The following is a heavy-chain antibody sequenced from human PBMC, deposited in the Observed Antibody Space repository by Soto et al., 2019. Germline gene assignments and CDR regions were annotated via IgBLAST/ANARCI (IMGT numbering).Heavy chain of an antibody. CDR2: VSGSGGST. J-gene: IGHJ3*02. Sequence: SCKASGYTFTSYAMSWVRQAPGKGLEWVSGVSGSGGSTYCVDSVKGRFTISRDNSKNTLYLQMNSLRAEDTAVYYCAKDFGYNYGYDAFDIWGQGTMVTVSS. D-gene: IGHD5-18*01. CDR3: AKDFGYNYGYDAFDI. CDR1: GYTFTSYA. V-gene: IGHV3-23*01.